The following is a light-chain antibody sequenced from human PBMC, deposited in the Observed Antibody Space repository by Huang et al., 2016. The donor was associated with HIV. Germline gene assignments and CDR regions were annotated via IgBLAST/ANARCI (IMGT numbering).Light chain of an antibody. CDR1: QSLSGW. J-gene: IGKJ2*01. V-gene: IGKV1-5*03. CDR3: QQYNSYPYT. Sequence: DIQMTQSPSTLSAYVRDRVTITCRASQSLSGWLAWYQQKPGEAPNLLIYETSILETGVPSRFPGSGSGTESTLTISSLQPDVSATYYGQQYNSYPYTFGQGTKVEIK. CDR2: ETS.